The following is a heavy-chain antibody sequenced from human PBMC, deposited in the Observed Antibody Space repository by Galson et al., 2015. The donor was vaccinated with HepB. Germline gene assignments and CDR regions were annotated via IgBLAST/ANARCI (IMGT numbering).Heavy chain of an antibody. CDR3: ARAAAHTDY. D-gene: IGHD6-13*01. J-gene: IGHJ4*02. CDR2: IRQDGGEE. V-gene: IGHV3-7*01. Sequence: SLRLSCAASGFTFSTYWMSWVRQAPGRGLEWVANIRQDGGEEYYVDSVKGRFTISRDNAKNSLYLQMNSLRAEDTAVYYCARAAAHTDYWGQGTLVTVSS. CDR1: GFTFSTYW.